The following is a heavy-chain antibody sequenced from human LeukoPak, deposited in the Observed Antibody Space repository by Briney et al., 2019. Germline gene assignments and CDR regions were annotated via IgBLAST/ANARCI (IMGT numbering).Heavy chain of an antibody. CDR1: GGSISSYY. V-gene: IGHV4-4*07. CDR3: AGVGPIIAARRSIFGY. CDR2: IYTSGST. Sequence: PSETLSLTCTVSGGSISSYYWSWIRQPAGKGLEWIGRIYTSGSTNYNPSLKSRVTMSVDTSKNQFSLKLSSVTAADTAVYYCAGVGPIIAARRSIFGYWGQGTLVTVSS. J-gene: IGHJ4*02. D-gene: IGHD6-6*01.